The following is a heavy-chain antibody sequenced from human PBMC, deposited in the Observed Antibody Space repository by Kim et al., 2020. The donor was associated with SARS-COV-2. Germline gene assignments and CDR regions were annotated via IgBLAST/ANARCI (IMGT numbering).Heavy chain of an antibody. V-gene: IGHV3-48*03. J-gene: IGHJ4*02. D-gene: IGHD3-10*01. Sequence: GGSLRLSCAASGFTFSSYEMNWVRQAPGKGLEWVSYISSSGSTIYYADSVKGRFTISRDNAKNSLYLQMNSLRAEDTAVYYCARDGGRVWFGELFQKALDYWGQGTLVTVSS. CDR3: ARDGGRVWFGELFQKALDY. CDR2: ISSSGSTI. CDR1: GFTFSSYE.